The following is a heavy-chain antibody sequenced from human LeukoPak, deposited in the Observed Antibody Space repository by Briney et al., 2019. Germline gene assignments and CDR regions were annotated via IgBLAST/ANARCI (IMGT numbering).Heavy chain of an antibody. CDR2: ISGGGGTT. J-gene: IGHJ4*02. Sequence: GGSLRLSCAASGFTFSSYGMSWVRQAPGKGLEWVSAISGGGGTTYYADSVKGRFTISRDNSKNTLYLQMNSLRAEDTAVYYCAKGSTHYYYDSSGFSHWGQGTLVTVSS. CDR3: AKGSTHYYYDSSGFSH. D-gene: IGHD3-22*01. CDR1: GFTFSSYG. V-gene: IGHV3-23*01.